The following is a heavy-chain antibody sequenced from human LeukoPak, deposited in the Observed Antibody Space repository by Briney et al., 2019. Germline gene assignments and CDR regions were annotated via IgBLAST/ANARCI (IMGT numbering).Heavy chain of an antibody. CDR3: ARGTMTTVTYYFDY. CDR2: INHSGST. J-gene: IGHJ4*02. Sequence: SDTLSLTCAVYGGSFSGYYWSWIRQPPGKGLEWIGEINHSGSTNYNPSLKSRVTISVDTSKNQFSLKLSSVTAADTAVYYCARGTMTTVTYYFDYWGQGTLVTVSS. D-gene: IGHD4-17*01. CDR1: GGSFSGYY. V-gene: IGHV4-34*01.